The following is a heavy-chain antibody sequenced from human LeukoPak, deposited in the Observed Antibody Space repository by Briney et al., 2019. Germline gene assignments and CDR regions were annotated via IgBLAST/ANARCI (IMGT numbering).Heavy chain of an antibody. CDR3: ARERDGYNSVDY. CDR2: INPNSGGT. CDR1: GYTFTGYY. Sequence: GASVTVSCKASGYTFTGYYMHWVRQAPGQGLEWMGWINPNSGGTNYAQKFQGRVTMTRDTSISTAYMELSRLRSDDTAVYYCARERDGYNSVDYWGQGTLVTVSS. J-gene: IGHJ4*02. D-gene: IGHD5-24*01. V-gene: IGHV1-2*02.